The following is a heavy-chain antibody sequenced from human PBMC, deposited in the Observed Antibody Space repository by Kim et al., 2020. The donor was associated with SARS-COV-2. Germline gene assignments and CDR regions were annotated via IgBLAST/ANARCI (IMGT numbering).Heavy chain of an antibody. CDR3: APYYYDRSGCYFDC. V-gene: IGHV1-24*01. J-gene: IGHJ4*02. D-gene: IGHD3-22*01. Sequence: AQEFQGRVTMTEDTSTDTAYMGLSSLRSQDTAVYYCAPYYYDRSGCYFDCWGQGTLVTVSS.